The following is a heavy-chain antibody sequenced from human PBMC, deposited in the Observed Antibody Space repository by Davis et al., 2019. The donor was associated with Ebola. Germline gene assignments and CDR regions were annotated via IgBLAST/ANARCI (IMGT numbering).Heavy chain of an antibody. CDR1: GGSLSSSNW. CDR2: IYHSGST. D-gene: IGHD3-9*01. J-gene: IGHJ4*02. V-gene: IGHV4-4*02. Sequence: MPSETLSLTRAFSGGSLSSSNWWGWVRQPPGKGLEWIGEIYHSGSTNYNPSLKSRVTISVDKSKNQFSLKLSSVTAADTAVYYCARSDILTGYYSVDYWGQGTLVTVSS. CDR3: ARSDILTGYYSVDY.